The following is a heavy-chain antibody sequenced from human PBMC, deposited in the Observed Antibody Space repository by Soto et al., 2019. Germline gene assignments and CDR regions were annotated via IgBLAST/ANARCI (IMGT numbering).Heavy chain of an antibody. D-gene: IGHD2-15*01. Sequence: GSLRLSCAASGVTFSSYAMSWVRQAPGKGLEWIAYMYSSGSSDYNPSLKGRVTISMDTSKNQYSLKLNSATAADTAVYYCAREWSAFDYWGQGILVTVSS. CDR3: AREWSAFDY. V-gene: IGHV4-59*01. CDR1: GVTFSSYA. CDR2: MYSSGSS. J-gene: IGHJ4*02.